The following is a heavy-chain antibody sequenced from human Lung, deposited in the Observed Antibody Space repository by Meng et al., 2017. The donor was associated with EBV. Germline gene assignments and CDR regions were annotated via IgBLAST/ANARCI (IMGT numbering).Heavy chain of an antibody. D-gene: IGHD6-19*01. Sequence: VQVVQAGAGVKKPGASVKVSCKASGYTFAGYFLHWLRQAPGQGPEWMGRINPNNGDTSYAQKFQDRVTMTWDTSITTTYMELSSLTSDDTAVYYCARGIAVAESWGFWGQGTLVTVSS. CDR2: INPNNGDT. CDR3: ARGIAVAESWGF. J-gene: IGHJ4*02. V-gene: IGHV1-2*06. CDR1: GYTFAGYF.